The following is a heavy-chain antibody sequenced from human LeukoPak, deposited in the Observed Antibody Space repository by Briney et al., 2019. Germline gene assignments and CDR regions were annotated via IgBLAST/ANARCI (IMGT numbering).Heavy chain of an antibody. CDR2: IIPILGIA. V-gene: IGHV1-69*04. J-gene: IGHJ4*02. Sequence: ASVKVSCKASGGTFSSYAISWVRQAPGQGLEWMGRIIPILGIANYAQKFQGRVTITADKSTSTAYMELSSLRSEDTAVYYCARDRYYYGSGSPPLDYWGQGTLVTVSS. CDR3: ARDRYYYGSGSPPLDY. CDR1: GGTFSSYA. D-gene: IGHD3-10*01.